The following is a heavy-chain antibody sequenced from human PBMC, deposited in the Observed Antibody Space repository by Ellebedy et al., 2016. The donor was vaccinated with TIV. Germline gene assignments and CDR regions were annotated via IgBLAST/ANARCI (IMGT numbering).Heavy chain of an antibody. J-gene: IGHJ6*02. D-gene: IGHD2-15*01. V-gene: IGHV3-33*01. Sequence: GGSLRLSXAASGFTFSSYGIHWVRQAPGKGLEWVAVIWYDGSNKNYADSVKGRFTISRDNSKNTLYLQMNALRAEDTAVYYCARCSGGSCYRSMPPYYYYGMDVWGQGTTVTVSS. CDR3: ARCSGGSCYRSMPPYYYYGMDV. CDR2: IWYDGSNK. CDR1: GFTFSSYG.